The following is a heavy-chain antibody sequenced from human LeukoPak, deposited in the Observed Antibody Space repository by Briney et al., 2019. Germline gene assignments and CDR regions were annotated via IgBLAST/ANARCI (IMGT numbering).Heavy chain of an antibody. V-gene: IGHV4-59*08. CDR1: GGSISSYY. Sequence: SETLSLTCTVSGGSISSYYWSWIRQPPGKGLEWIGYIYYSGSTNYNPSLKSRVTISVDTSENQFSLKLSSVTAADTAVYYCASLTSYYYYGMDVWGQGTTVTVSS. CDR3: ASLTSYYYYGMDV. CDR2: IYYSGST. J-gene: IGHJ6*02.